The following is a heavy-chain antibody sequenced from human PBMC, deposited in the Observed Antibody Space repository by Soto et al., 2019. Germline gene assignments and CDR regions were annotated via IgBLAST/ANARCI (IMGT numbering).Heavy chain of an antibody. Sequence: QVQLVQSRAELKKPGSSVKVSCKASGGTFSSFGISWVRQAPGQGLEWMGGIIPVFGRPNYAQRFRGRLTITADESTSTSYMELIDLGSEDTAVYYCAREGRGYKFWGQGTQVTVSS. V-gene: IGHV1-69*01. J-gene: IGHJ1*01. CDR2: IIPVFGRP. D-gene: IGHD5-12*01. CDR3: AREGRGYKF. CDR1: GGTFSSFG.